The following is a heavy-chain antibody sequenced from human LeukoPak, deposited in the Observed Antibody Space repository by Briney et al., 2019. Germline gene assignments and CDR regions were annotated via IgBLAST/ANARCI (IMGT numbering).Heavy chain of an antibody. V-gene: IGHV4-39*07. Sequence: SETLSLTCTVSGGSISSSSYYWGWIRQPPGKGLEWIGEINHSGSTNYNPSLKSRVTISVDTSKNQFSLKLSSVTAADTAVYYCACSLAYCGGDCGFDYWGQGTLVTVSS. CDR1: GGSISSSSYY. D-gene: IGHD2-21*02. CDR3: ACSLAYCGGDCGFDY. J-gene: IGHJ4*02. CDR2: INHSGST.